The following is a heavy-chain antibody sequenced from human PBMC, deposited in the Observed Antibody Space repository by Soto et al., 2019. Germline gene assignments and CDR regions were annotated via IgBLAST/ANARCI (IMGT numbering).Heavy chain of an antibody. D-gene: IGHD3-22*01. J-gene: IGHJ6*02. Sequence: NPSETLSLTCTVSGGSISSYYWSWIRQPPGKGLEWIGYIYYSGSTNYNPSLKSRVTISVDTSKNQFSLKLSSVTAADTAVYYCAGGGYDVNCYYCYYYYGIDVWGQGTTVTVSS. CDR3: AGGGYDVNCYYCYYYYGIDV. CDR2: IYYSGST. V-gene: IGHV4-59*01. CDR1: GGSISSYY.